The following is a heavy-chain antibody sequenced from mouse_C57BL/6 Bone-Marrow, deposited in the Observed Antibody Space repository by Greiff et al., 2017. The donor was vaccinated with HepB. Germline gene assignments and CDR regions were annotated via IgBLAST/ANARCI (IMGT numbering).Heavy chain of an antibody. V-gene: IGHV1-55*01. CDR1: GYTFTSYW. CDR2: IYPGIGST. D-gene: IGHD2-2*01. CDR3: AREGYGYDGGYAMDY. J-gene: IGHJ4*01. Sequence: QVQLQQPGAELVKPGASVKMSCKASGYTFTSYWITWVKQRPGQGLEWIGDIYPGIGSTNYNEKFKSKATLTVDTSSSPAYMQLSSLTSEDSAVYYCAREGYGYDGGYAMDYWGQGTSVTVSS.